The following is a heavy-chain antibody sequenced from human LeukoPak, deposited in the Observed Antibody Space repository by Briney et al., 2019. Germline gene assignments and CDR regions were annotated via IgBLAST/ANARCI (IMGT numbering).Heavy chain of an antibody. V-gene: IGHV1-69*04. D-gene: IGHD6-19*01. CDR2: IIPLLGVR. Sequence: ASVKVSCKTSGGTLTTFAFGWVRQAPGQGLEWVGRIIPLLGVRNYAQQFQGRVTITADESTSTAYMELSSLRSEDTAVYYCARDLELISTVAGSHWGQGTLVTVSS. CDR1: GGTLTTFA. J-gene: IGHJ4*02. CDR3: ARDLELISTVAGSH.